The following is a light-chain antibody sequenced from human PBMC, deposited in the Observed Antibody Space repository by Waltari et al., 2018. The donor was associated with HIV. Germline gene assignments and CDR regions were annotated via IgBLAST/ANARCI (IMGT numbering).Light chain of an antibody. J-gene: IGLJ2*01. V-gene: IGLV2-23*02. CDR1: SSGVGNYNL. CDR2: EVT. Sequence: QSALTQPASVSGSPGQSITLSCTETSSGVGNYNLVSWYQHYGGKAPKLRIYEVTKRPSGISSRFSCSKSGNTASLTISDLQAEDEATYYCCSYGSSATFVVFGGGTRVTV. CDR3: CSYGSSATFVV.